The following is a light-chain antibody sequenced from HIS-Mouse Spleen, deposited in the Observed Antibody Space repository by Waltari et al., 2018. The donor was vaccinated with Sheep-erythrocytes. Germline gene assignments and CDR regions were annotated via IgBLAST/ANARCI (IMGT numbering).Light chain of an antibody. CDR1: SSDVGGYNY. V-gene: IGLV2-11*01. Sequence: QSALTQPRSVSGSPGQSVTISCTGTSSDVGGYNYVSWYQQHPGKAPQLMIYDVSKRPPGVPDRFSGSKSGNTASLTISGLQAEDEADYYCCSYAGSYTFVVFGGGTKLTVL. CDR3: CSYAGSYTFVV. J-gene: IGLJ2*01. CDR2: DVS.